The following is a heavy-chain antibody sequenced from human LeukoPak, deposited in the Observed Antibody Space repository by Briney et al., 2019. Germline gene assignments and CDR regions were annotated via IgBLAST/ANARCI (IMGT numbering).Heavy chain of an antibody. Sequence: WASVKVSCKASGYTFTSYAMNWVRQAPGQGLEWMGWINPNSGGTNYAQKFQGRVTMTRDTSISTAYMELSRLRSDDTAVYYCATVGRSYGSGRAKVGYWGQGTLVTVSS. CDR3: ATVGRSYGSGRAKVGY. J-gene: IGHJ4*02. CDR2: INPNSGGT. D-gene: IGHD3-10*01. CDR1: GYTFTSYA. V-gene: IGHV1-2*02.